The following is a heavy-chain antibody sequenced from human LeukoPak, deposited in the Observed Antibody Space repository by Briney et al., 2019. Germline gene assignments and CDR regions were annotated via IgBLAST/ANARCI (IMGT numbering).Heavy chain of an antibody. CDR3: ARGHSSSWYRGRGYFDY. V-gene: IGHV3-53*01. Sequence: GGSLRLSCAASGFTVSSNYMSWVRQAPGKGLEWVSVIYSGGSTYYADSVKGRFTISRDNSKNTLYLQMNSLRAEDTAVYYCARGHSSSWYRGRGYFDYWGQGTLVTVSS. D-gene: IGHD6-13*01. CDR1: GFTVSSNY. J-gene: IGHJ4*02. CDR2: IYSGGST.